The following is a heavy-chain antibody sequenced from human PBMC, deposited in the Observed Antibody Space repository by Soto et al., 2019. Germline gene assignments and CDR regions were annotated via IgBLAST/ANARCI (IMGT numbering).Heavy chain of an antibody. CDR3: ARGRVAVALRGYYYGMDV. Sequence: PSETLSLTCGVYGGSFSGYYWIWIRQPPGKGLEWIGEINHSGVFNYNTSLKSRVIISVDTSKKKFSLKLSSVTAADTAVYYCARGRVAVALRGYYYGMDVWGQGTTVTVSS. J-gene: IGHJ6*02. CDR1: GGSFSGYY. CDR2: INHSGVF. D-gene: IGHD6-19*01. V-gene: IGHV4-34*01.